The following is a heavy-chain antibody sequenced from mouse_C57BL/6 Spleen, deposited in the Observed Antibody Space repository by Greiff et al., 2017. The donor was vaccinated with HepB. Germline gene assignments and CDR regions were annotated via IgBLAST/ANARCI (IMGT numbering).Heavy chain of an antibody. J-gene: IGHJ1*03. V-gene: IGHV6-3*01. Sequence: EVHLVESGGGLVQPGGSMKLSCVASGFTFSNYWMNWVRQSPEKGLEWVAQIRLKSDNYATHYAESVKGRFTISRDDSKSSVYLQMNNLRAEDTGIYYCTARYWYFDVWGTGTTVTVSS. CDR2: IRLKSDNYAT. CDR3: TARYWYFDV. CDR1: GFTFSNYW.